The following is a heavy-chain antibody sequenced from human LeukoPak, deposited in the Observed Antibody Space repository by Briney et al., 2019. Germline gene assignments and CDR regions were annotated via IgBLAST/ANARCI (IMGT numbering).Heavy chain of an antibody. CDR2: VSGTGGST. J-gene: IGHJ3*02. D-gene: IGHD6-19*01. CDR3: TGGGWSTDAFDI. Sequence: GGSLRLSCGASGFIFSNYAMSWVRRAPGKGLEWVSSVSGTGGSTNYADSVKGRFTISRDNSKTTLYLQMNSLRAEDTAIYYCTGGGWSTDAFDIWGQGTVVTVSS. V-gene: IGHV3-23*01. CDR1: GFIFSNYA.